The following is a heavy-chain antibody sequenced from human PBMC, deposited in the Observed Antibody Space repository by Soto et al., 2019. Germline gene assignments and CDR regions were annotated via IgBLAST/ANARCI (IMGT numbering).Heavy chain of an antibody. V-gene: IGHV3-30-3*01. Sequence: QVQLVESGGGVVQPGRSLRLSCAASGFTFSSYAMHWVRQAPGKGLEWVAVISYDGSNKYYADSVKGRFTISRDNSKNTLYLQMNSPRAEDTAVYYCARVGVGITGTTEGAFDIWAQGTMVTVSS. CDR3: ARVGVGITGTTEGAFDI. CDR2: ISYDGSNK. D-gene: IGHD1-20*01. J-gene: IGHJ3*02. CDR1: GFTFSSYA.